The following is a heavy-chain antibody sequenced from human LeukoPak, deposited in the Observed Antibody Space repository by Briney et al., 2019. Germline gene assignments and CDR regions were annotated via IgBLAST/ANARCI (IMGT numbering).Heavy chain of an antibody. CDR1: GYSISSGYH. Sequence: SETLSLTCAVSGYSISSGYHWGWIRQPPGKGLEWIGTIYHAGSTYYNPSLKSRVTISMDTSKNHFSLKLSSVTASDTAVYYCARAFPICANGVCYAFDIWGQGTMVTVSS. J-gene: IGHJ3*02. V-gene: IGHV4-38-2*01. CDR2: IYHAGST. CDR3: ARAFPICANGVCYAFDI. D-gene: IGHD2-8*01.